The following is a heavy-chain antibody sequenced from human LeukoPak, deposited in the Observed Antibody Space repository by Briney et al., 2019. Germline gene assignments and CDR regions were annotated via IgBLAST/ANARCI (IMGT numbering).Heavy chain of an antibody. CDR2: IYYSGST. Sequence: SETLSLTCTVSGGSISSSSYYWGWIRQPPGKGLEWIGSIYYSGSTYYNPSLKSRVTISVDTSKNQFSLKLSSVTAADTAVYYCARVDYYDSSGYYYPKYWGQGTLVTVSS. V-gene: IGHV4-39*07. CDR3: ARVDYYDSSGYYYPKY. CDR1: GGSISSSSYY. D-gene: IGHD3-22*01. J-gene: IGHJ4*02.